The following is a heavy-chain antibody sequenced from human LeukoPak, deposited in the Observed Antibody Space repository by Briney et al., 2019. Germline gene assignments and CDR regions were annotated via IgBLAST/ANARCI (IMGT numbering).Heavy chain of an antibody. CDR2: ISSGSSTI. D-gene: IGHD5-18*01. V-gene: IGHV3-48*01. CDR3: ARESGYSYGYELDY. CDR1: GFTFSAFD. Sequence: GGSLRLSCAASGFTFSAFDMTWVRQAPGKGLEWVSYISSGSSTIYYADSVKGRFTISRDNAKNSLYLQMNSLRAEDTAVYYCARESGYSYGYELDYWGQGTLVTVSS. J-gene: IGHJ4*02.